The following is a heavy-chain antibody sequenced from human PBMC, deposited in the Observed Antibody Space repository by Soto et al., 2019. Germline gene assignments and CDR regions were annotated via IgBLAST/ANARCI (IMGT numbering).Heavy chain of an antibody. D-gene: IGHD6-13*01. CDR2: ISGSGGST. Sequence: GGSLRLSCAASGFTFSSYAMSWVRQAPGKGLEWVSAISGSGGSTYYADSVKGRFTISRDNSKNTLYLQMNSLRAEDTAVYYCAVRTTLLEYYEYSSSWYPWVYWGQGTLVTVSS. V-gene: IGHV3-23*01. J-gene: IGHJ4*02. CDR3: AVRTTLLEYYEYSSSWYPWVY. CDR1: GFTFSSYA.